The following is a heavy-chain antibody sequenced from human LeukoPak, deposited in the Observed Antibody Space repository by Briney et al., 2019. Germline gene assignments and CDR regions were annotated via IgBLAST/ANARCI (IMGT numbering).Heavy chain of an antibody. V-gene: IGHV1-69*06. CDR2: IIPIFGTA. J-gene: IGHJ4*02. Sequence: GASVKVSCKASGGTFSSYAISRVRQAPGQGLEWMGGIIPIFGTANYAQKFQGRVTITADKSTSTAYMELSRLRSGDTAVYYCARGTGEGYTYGRYYFDYWGQGTLVTVSS. CDR1: GGTFSSYA. CDR3: ARGTGEGYTYGRYYFDY. D-gene: IGHD5-18*01.